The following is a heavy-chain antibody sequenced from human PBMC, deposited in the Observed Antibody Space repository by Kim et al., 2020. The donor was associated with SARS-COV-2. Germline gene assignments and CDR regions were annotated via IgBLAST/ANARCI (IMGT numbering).Heavy chain of an antibody. D-gene: IGHD3-16*01. J-gene: IGHJ5*02. V-gene: IGHV4-59*01. CDR3: ARDGVRNWFDP. Sequence: SETLSLICNVSGGSISSYYWSWIRQPPGKGLEWIGYIYYSGSTNYNPSLKSRVTISVDTSKNQFSLKLTSVTAADTAVYYCARDGVRNWFDPWGQGTLVTVSS. CDR1: GGSISSYY. CDR2: IYYSGST.